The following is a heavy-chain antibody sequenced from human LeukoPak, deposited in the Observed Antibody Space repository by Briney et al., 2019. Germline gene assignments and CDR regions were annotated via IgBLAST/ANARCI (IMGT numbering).Heavy chain of an antibody. CDR2: IKQDGSEK. CDR3: ARSLEDIQLWLRYFDY. V-gene: IGHV3-7*01. D-gene: IGHD5-18*01. J-gene: IGHJ4*02. Sequence: PGGSLRLSCAASGFTFSSYWMSWVRQAPGKGLEWVANIKQDGSEKYYVDSVKGRFTISRDNAKNSLYLQMNSLRAEDTAVYYCARSLEDIQLWLRYFDYWGQGTLVTVSS. CDR1: GFTFSSYW.